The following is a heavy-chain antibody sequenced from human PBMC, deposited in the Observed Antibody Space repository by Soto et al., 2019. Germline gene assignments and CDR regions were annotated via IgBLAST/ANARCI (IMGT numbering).Heavy chain of an antibody. D-gene: IGHD3-3*01. J-gene: IGHJ4*02. CDR3: ARGDYDFWSGLYYFDY. CDR1: GGSISSGGYY. Sequence: TLSLTCTFSGGSISSGGYYWSWIRQHPGKGLEWIGYIYYSGSTYYNPSLKSRVTISVDTSKNQFSLKLSSVTAADTAVYYCARGDYDFWSGLYYFDYWGQGTLVTVSS. V-gene: IGHV4-31*03. CDR2: IYYSGST.